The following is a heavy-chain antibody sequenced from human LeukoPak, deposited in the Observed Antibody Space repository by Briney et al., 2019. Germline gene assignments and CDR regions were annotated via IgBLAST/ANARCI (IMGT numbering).Heavy chain of an antibody. V-gene: IGHV3-30*04. Sequence: GGSLRLSCAASGFTFSSYAMHWVRQAPGKGLEWVAVISYDGSNKYYADSVKGRFTISRDNSKNTLYLQMNSLRAEDTAVYYCARLYDRILVDYWGQGTPVTVSS. J-gene: IGHJ4*02. D-gene: IGHD3-16*01. CDR1: GFTFSSYA. CDR3: ARLYDRILVDY. CDR2: ISYDGSNK.